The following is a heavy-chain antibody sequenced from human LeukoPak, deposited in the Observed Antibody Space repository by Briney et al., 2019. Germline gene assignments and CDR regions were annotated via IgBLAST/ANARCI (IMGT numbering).Heavy chain of an antibody. Sequence: ASVKVSCKASGYTFTGYYMHWVRQAPGQGLEWMGWINPNSGGTNYAQKFQGRVTMTRDTSISTAYMEPSRLRSDDTAVYYCARVSHCSGGSCYFDPADYWGQGTLVTVSS. CDR2: INPNSGGT. D-gene: IGHD2-15*01. J-gene: IGHJ4*02. CDR1: GYTFTGYY. CDR3: ARVSHCSGGSCYFDPADY. V-gene: IGHV1-2*02.